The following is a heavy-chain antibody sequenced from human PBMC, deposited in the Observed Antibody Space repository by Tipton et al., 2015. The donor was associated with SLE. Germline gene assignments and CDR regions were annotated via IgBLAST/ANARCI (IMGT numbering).Heavy chain of an antibody. D-gene: IGHD3-22*01. Sequence: TLSLTCAVYGGSFSGYYWSWIRQPPGKGLEWIGEINHSGSTNYNPSLKSRVTISVDTSKNQFSLKLSSVTAADTAVYYCARANYYDSSGYPFGYWGQGTLVTVSS. CDR1: GGSFSGYY. V-gene: IGHV4-34*01. CDR2: INHSGST. J-gene: IGHJ4*02. CDR3: ARANYYDSSGYPFGY.